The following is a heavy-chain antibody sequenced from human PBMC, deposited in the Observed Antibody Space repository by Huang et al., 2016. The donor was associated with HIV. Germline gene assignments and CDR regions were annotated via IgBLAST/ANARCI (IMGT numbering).Heavy chain of an antibody. V-gene: IGHV1-69*13. CDR2: SSPIFGTA. Sequence: QVQLVQSGAEVKKPGSSVKVSCKASGGTFSSYAISWVRQAPGQGLEWRGGSSPIFGTANYAQKFQGRVTITADESTSTAYMELSSLRSEDTAVYYCARARGYYDSSVSYYFDYWGPGTLVTVSS. CDR3: ARARGYYDSSVSYYFDY. J-gene: IGHJ4*02. D-gene: IGHD3-22*01. CDR1: GGTFSSYA.